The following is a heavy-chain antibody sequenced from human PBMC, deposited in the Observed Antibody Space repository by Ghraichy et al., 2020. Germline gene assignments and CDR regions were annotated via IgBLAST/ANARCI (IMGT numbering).Heavy chain of an antibody. CDR3: ARDGERWLAQYYFDS. J-gene: IGHJ4*02. Sequence: GGSLRLSCAASGFSLSDYGMHWLRQAPGKGLEWVAIISYDGDDKYYTDSVKGRFTISRDTSTNTVYLQMNSLRPEDTAVYYCARDGERWLAQYYFDSWGQGTLVIVS. D-gene: IGHD6-19*01. CDR2: ISYDGDDK. V-gene: IGHV3-30*03. CDR1: GFSLSDYG.